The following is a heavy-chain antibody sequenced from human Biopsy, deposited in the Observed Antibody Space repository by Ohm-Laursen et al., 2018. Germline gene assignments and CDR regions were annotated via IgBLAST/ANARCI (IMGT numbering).Heavy chain of an antibody. CDR2: ISYNERT. D-gene: IGHD3-9*01. J-gene: IGHJ2*01. V-gene: IGHV4-31*11. Sequence: SQTLSLTRGVSGASVKTSGYFWAWIRQRPGKGLEWIGYISYNERTHYNPSLTSRLAISFDTSNNRISLQLRSVSVADTAVYYCVREPKTGTAEAWYFDLWGRGSPVTVPS. CDR1: GASVKTSGYF. CDR3: VREPKTGTAEAWYFDL.